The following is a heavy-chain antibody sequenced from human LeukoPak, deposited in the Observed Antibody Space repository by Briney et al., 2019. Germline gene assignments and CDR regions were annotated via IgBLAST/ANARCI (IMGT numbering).Heavy chain of an antibody. V-gene: IGHV3-21*04. CDR1: GFTFAGYS. Sequence: GGSLRLSCAASGFTFAGYSMNWVRQAPGKGLEWVSSISSSSSYIYYADSVKGRFTISRDNAQNSLYLQMNSLRAEDTAVYYCARLRRSSRGEGDYWGQGTLVTVSS. CDR3: ARLRRSSRGEGDY. J-gene: IGHJ4*02. CDR2: ISSSSSYI. D-gene: IGHD6-13*01.